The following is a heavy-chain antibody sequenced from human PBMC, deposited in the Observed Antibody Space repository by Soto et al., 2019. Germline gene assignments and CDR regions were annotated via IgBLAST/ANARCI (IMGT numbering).Heavy chain of an antibody. CDR1: GDSISTYY. CDR2: IFYSGGT. CDR3: ARLQLVQKVIDY. D-gene: IGHD1-1*01. V-gene: IGHV4-59*01. J-gene: IGHJ4*02. Sequence: ETLSLTCTVSGDSISTYYRGWIRQPPGKGLQWIGYIFYSGGTAYNPSLKSRVTISLDMSKKQISLKLSSVTTADTATYFCARLQLVQKVIDYWGQGTLVTVSS.